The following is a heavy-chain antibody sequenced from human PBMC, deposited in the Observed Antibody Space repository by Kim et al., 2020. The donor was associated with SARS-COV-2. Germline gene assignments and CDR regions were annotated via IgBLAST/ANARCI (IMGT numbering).Heavy chain of an antibody. V-gene: IGHV3-21*01. D-gene: IGHD3-10*01. CDR3: ASFYGSGRSKANGFDP. Sequence: SVKGRFTISRDNAKNSLYLQMNSLRAEDTAVYYCASFYGSGRSKANGFDPWGQGTLVTVSS. J-gene: IGHJ5*02.